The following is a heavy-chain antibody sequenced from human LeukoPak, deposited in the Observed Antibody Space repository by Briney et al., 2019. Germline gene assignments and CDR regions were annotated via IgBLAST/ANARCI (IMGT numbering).Heavy chain of an antibody. Sequence: GRSLRLSCAASGFTFSSYAMHWVRQAPGKGLEWVAVISYDGSNKYYADSVKGRFTISRDNSKNTLYLQMNSLRAEDTAVYYCARVRFLEWLFSQPYYFDYWGQGTLVTVSS. V-gene: IGHV3-30*04. D-gene: IGHD3-3*01. CDR3: ARVRFLEWLFSQPYYFDY. J-gene: IGHJ4*02. CDR2: ISYDGSNK. CDR1: GFTFSSYA.